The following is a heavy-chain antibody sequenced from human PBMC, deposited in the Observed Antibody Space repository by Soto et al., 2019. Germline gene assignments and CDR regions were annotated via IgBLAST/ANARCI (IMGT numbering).Heavy chain of an antibody. V-gene: IGHV3-23*01. CDR2: ISGSGANT. D-gene: IGHD4-17*01. CDR1: GFTFSDYA. J-gene: IGHJ4*02. CDR3: AKDLTKWALRDHFDH. Sequence: HPGGSLRLSCAASGFTFSDYAMNWVRQAPGQGLEWVSTISGSGANTYYAESVKGRFTISRDNSNNTLYLQLNSLRAEDSAVYYCAKDLTKWALRDHFDHWGQGTQVTVSS.